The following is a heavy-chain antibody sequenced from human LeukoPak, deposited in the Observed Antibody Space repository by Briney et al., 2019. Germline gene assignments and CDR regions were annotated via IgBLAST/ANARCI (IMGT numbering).Heavy chain of an antibody. V-gene: IGHV1-8*01. CDR2: MNPNSGNT. Sequence: AASVKVSCKASGYTFTSYDINWVRQATGQGLEWMGWMNPNSGNTGYAQKFQGRVTMTRNTSISTAYMELSSLRSEDTAVYYCATRAMVRYAFGIWGQGTMVTVSS. CDR1: GYTFTSYD. J-gene: IGHJ3*02. D-gene: IGHD3-10*01. CDR3: ATRAMVRYAFGI.